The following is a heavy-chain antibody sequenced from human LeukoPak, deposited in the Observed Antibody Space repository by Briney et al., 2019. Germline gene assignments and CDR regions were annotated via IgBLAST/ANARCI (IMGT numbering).Heavy chain of an antibody. CDR3: ARGGYCSGGSCFSRVSWAFDY. CDR1: GGSISSGDYY. Sequence: PSQTLSLTCTVSGGSISSGDYYWSWIRQPPGKGLERIGYIYYSGSTYYNPSLKSRVTISVDTSKNQFSLKLSSVTAADTAVYYCARGGYCSGGSCFSRVSWAFDYWGQGNLVTVSS. CDR2: IYYSGST. D-gene: IGHD2-15*01. V-gene: IGHV4-30-4*08. J-gene: IGHJ4*02.